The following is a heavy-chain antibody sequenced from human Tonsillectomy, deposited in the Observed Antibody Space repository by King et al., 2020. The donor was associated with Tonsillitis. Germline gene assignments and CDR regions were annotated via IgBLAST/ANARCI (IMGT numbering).Heavy chain of an antibody. Sequence: VQLVESGGGLVKPGGSLRLSCAASGFTFSDYYMSWIRQAPGKGLEWVSYITNSGSTKYYADSVKGRFTISRDSAKNSLYLQMNSLRVEDTAVYYCARPKRENDAFDIWGEGTIVTVSS. J-gene: IGHJ3*02. CDR1: GFTFSDYY. V-gene: IGHV3-11*01. CDR3: ARPKRENDAFDI. D-gene: IGHD1-26*01. CDR2: ITNSGSTK.